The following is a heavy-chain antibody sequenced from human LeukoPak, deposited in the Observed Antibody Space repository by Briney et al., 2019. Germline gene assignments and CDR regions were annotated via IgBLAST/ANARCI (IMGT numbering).Heavy chain of an antibody. D-gene: IGHD3-3*01. V-gene: IGHV4-34*01. CDR3: ARDPRVTIFGVVITTPRKNWFDP. CDR1: GGSFGGYY. Sequence: SETLSLTCAVYGGSFGGYYWSWIRQPPGKGLEWIGEINHSGSTNYNPSLKSRVTISVDTSKNQFSLKLSSVTAADTAVYYCARDPRVTIFGVVITTPRKNWFDPWGQGTLVTVSS. CDR2: INHSGST. J-gene: IGHJ5*02.